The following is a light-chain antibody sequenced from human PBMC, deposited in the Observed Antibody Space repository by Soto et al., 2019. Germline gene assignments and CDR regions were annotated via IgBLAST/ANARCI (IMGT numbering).Light chain of an antibody. J-gene: IGLJ1*01. CDR2: EVS. Sequence: QSALTQPASVCGSPGQSITISCTGTSSDVGGYNYVSWYQQHPGKAPKLMIYEVSNRPSGVSNRFSGSKSGNTASLTISGLQAEDEADYYCSSYTSSSTRVFGTGTKGTVL. V-gene: IGLV2-14*01. CDR1: SSDVGGYNY. CDR3: SSYTSSSTRV.